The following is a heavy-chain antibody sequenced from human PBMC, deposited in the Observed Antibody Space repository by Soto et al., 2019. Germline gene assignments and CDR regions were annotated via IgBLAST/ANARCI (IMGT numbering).Heavy chain of an antibody. J-gene: IGHJ6*03. CDR1: GYSFTSYW. D-gene: IGHD6-13*01. CDR3: ARTPYSSSWYLEYYYMDV. V-gene: IGHV5-51*01. Sequence: PGESLKISCKGSGYSFTSYWIGWVRQMPGKGLEWMGIFYPGDSDTRYSPSFQGQVTISADKSISTAYLQWSSLKASDTAMYYCARTPYSSSWYLEYYYMDVWGKGTTVTVSS. CDR2: FYPGDSDT.